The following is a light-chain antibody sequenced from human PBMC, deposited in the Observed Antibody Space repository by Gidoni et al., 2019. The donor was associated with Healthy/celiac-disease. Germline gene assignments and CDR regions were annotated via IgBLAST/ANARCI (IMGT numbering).Light chain of an antibody. CDR2: AAS. Sequence: DIQMTQSPSSLSASVGDRVTITCRASQGISNSLAWYQQKPGKAPKLLRYAASRLESGVPSRFSGSGSGTDYTLTISSLQPEDFATYYCQQYYSTHTFGQGTKLEIK. J-gene: IGKJ2*01. CDR3: QQYYSTHT. V-gene: IGKV1-NL1*01. CDR1: QGISNS.